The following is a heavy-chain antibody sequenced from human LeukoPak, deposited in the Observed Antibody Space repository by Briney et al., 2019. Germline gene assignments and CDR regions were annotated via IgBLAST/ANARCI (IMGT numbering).Heavy chain of an antibody. J-gene: IGHJ5*02. V-gene: IGHV1-46*01. CDR3: ARDACSTTICQAGGNWFDP. Sequence: ASVKVSFTASGYTFTSYYMHWVRQAPGQGLEWMGIINPSGGSTSYAQKFQGRVTMTRDTSTSTVYMELSSLRSEDTAVYFCARDACSTTICQAGGNWFDPWGQGTLVIVS. D-gene: IGHD2-2*01. CDR1: GYTFTSYY. CDR2: INPSGGST.